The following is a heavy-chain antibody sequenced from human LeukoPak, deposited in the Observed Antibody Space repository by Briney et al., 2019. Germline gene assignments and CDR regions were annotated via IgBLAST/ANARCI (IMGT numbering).Heavy chain of an antibody. J-gene: IGHJ3*02. CDR2: IIPLFGVT. D-gene: IGHD2-21*01. CDR3: ASRAYCSGHTCPSDAFDI. CDR1: GGTFHSHA. V-gene: IGHV1-69*04. Sequence: SVKFSCKASGGTFHSHAISWVRQAPGQGLEWMGRIIPLFGVTNYAQRFHGRVTLTADKSTNTVYMQLTSLRFEDTAVFYCASRAYCSGHTCPSDAFDIWGQGTMVTVSS.